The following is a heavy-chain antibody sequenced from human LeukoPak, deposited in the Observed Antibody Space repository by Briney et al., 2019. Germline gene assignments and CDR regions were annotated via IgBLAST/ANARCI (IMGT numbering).Heavy chain of an antibody. CDR2: ISYDGSNK. D-gene: IGHD1-1*01. J-gene: IGHJ4*02. CDR3: ATNDALDY. V-gene: IGHV3-30*04. Sequence: GGSLRLSCAASGFTFSSYAMHWVRQAPGKGLEWVAVISYDGSNKYYADSVKGRFTISRDNSKNTLYLQMNSLRAEDTAVYYCATNDALDYWGQGTLVTVSS. CDR1: GFTFSSYA.